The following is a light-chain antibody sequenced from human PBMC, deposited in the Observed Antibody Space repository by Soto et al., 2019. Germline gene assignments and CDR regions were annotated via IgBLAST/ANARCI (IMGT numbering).Light chain of an antibody. Sequence: QSVLTQPPSVSGAPGQRVTISCTGSSSNIVAGYDVHWYQQLPGTAPKLLMYANSNRPSGVPDRFSGSKSGTSASLAITGLQAEDEADYYCQSYDTSLSVVFGGGTKVTVL. J-gene: IGLJ2*01. CDR1: SSNIVAGYD. V-gene: IGLV1-40*01. CDR2: ANS. CDR3: QSYDTSLSVV.